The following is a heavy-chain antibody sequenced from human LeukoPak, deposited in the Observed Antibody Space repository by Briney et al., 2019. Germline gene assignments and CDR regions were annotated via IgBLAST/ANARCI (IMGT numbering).Heavy chain of an antibody. CDR2: IYPDDSDI. Sequence: GESLKISCKGSGYSFTDFWTGWVRQMPGKGLEWMEIIYPDDSDIRHSPSFEGQVTTSADKSISTAYLQWSSLKASDTAIYYCARHYKQQLIDFWGPGTLVTVSS. J-gene: IGHJ4*02. CDR1: GYSFTDFW. V-gene: IGHV5-51*01. D-gene: IGHD6-13*01. CDR3: ARHYKQQLIDF.